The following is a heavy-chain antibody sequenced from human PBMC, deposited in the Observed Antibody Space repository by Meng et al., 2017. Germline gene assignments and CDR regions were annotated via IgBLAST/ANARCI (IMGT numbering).Heavy chain of an antibody. Sequence: QGQLTGSGPGLVKPSQTLSPTGTCSGGYSSSGGYYWSWIRQHPGKGLEWIGYIYYSGSTYYNPSLKSLVTISVDTSKNQFSLKLSSVTAADTAVYYCARVTSSYYFDYWGQGTLVTVSS. J-gene: IGHJ4*02. CDR2: IYYSGST. CDR3: ARVTSSYYFDY. D-gene: IGHD2/OR15-2a*01. V-gene: IGHV4-31*01. CDR1: GGYSSSGGYY.